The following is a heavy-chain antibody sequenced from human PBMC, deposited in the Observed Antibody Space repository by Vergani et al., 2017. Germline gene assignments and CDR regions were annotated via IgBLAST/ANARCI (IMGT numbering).Heavy chain of an antibody. Sequence: EVQLVQSGAEVKKPGESLRISCKGSGYSFTSYWISWVRQMPGKGLEWMGRIDPSDSYTNYSPAFQGHVNISADKSISTAYLQWGSLKASDTGMYYCARQSSNKGGSSWRGWFDPWGQGTLVTVSS. CDR3: ARQSSNKGGSSWRGWFDP. D-gene: IGHD6-13*01. J-gene: IGHJ5*02. V-gene: IGHV5-10-1*01. CDR1: GYSFTSYW. CDR2: IDPSDSYT.